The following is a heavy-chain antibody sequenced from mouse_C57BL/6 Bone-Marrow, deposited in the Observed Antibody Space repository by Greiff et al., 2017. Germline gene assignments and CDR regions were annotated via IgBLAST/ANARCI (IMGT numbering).Heavy chain of an antibody. CDR1: GYTFTSYW. V-gene: IGHV1-52*01. CDR2: IDPSDSET. Sequence: QLKQPGAELVRPGSSVKLSCKASGYTFTSYWMHWVKQRPIQGLEWIGNIDPSDSETHYNQKFKDKATLTVDKSSSTAYMQRSSLTSEDSAVYYCARGGYGSSHWYFDVWGTGTTVTVSS. D-gene: IGHD1-1*01. J-gene: IGHJ1*03. CDR3: ARGGYGSSHWYFDV.